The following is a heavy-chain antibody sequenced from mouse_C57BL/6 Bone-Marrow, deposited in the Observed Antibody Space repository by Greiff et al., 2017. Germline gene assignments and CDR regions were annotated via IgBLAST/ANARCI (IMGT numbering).Heavy chain of an antibody. CDR2: IDPSDSYT. Sequence: VQLQQSGAELVMPGASVKLSCKASGYTFTSYWMHWVKQRPGQGLEWIGEIDPSDSYTNYNQKFKGKSTLTVDKSSSTAYMQHSSLTSEGSAVYYCARVSTMITTGHYYAMDYWGQGTSVTVSS. J-gene: IGHJ4*01. V-gene: IGHV1-69*01. CDR3: ARVSTMITTGHYYAMDY. D-gene: IGHD2-4*01. CDR1: GYTFTSYW.